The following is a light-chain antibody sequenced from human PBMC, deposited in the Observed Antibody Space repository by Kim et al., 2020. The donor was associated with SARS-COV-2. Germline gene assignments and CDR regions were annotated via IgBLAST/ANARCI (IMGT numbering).Light chain of an antibody. CDR1: NSGSKN. V-gene: IGLV3-9*01. CDR2: RDS. Sequence: ALGQTARINYGGNNSGSKNVHWYQQKPGQAPVLVIYRDSNRPSGIPERFSGSNSGNTATLTISRAQAGDEADYYCQVWDSSTGEVVFGGGTQLTVL. CDR3: QVWDSSTGEVV. J-gene: IGLJ2*01.